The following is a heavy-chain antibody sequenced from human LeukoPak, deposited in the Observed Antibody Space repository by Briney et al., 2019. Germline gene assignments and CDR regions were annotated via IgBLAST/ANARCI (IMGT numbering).Heavy chain of an antibody. D-gene: IGHD3-22*01. CDR3: ASCSYDSSGYYYLSYFDY. CDR1: GGTFSSYA. Sequence: SVKVSCKASGGTFSSYAISWVRQAPGHGLEWMGRIITIFGTANYAQKFQGRVTITTDESTSTAYMELSSLRSEDTAVYYCASCSYDSSGYYYLSYFDYWGQGTLVTVSS. V-gene: IGHV1-69*05. J-gene: IGHJ4*02. CDR2: IITIFGTA.